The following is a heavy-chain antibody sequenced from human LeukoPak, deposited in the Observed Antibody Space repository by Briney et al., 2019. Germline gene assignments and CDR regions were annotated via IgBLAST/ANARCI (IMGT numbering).Heavy chain of an antibody. CDR3: ARSVAVAGRRGWELGKFDS. D-gene: IGHD6-19*01. V-gene: IGHV4-59*01. CDR2: IYYSGYT. J-gene: IGHJ5*01. Sequence: PSETLSLTCTVSGGSISGYYWNWIRQPPGKGLDWIGYIYYSGYTNYSPSLKSRVTISIDTSKNQFSLQLSSVTAADTAVYYCARSVAVAGRRGWELGKFDSWGQGTLITVSS. CDR1: GGSISGYY.